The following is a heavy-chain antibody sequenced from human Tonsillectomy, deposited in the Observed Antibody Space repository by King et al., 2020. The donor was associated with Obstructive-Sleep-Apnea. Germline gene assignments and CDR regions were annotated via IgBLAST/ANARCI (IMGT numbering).Heavy chain of an antibody. V-gene: IGHV4-59*08. CDR3: ARHSRPTGIAGY. Sequence: QLQESGPGLVKPSETLSLTCTVSGGSISSYYWSWIRQPPGKGLEWIGYIYNSETTKYNPSLKSRVTISVDTSKNQFSLKLSSVTAADTAVYYCARHSRPTGIAGYWGQGTLVTGSS. J-gene: IGHJ4*02. D-gene: IGHD1-1*01. CDR2: IYNSETT. CDR1: GGSISSYY.